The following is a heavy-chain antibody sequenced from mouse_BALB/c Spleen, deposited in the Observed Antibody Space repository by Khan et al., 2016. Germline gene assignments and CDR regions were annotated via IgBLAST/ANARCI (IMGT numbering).Heavy chain of an antibody. V-gene: IGHV1-69*02. CDR2: IDPSDSYP. J-gene: IGHJ2*01. D-gene: IGHD1-1*01. Sequence: QVQLQQSGAELVKPGASVKLSCKASGYTFTSYWMHWVKQRPGQGLEWMGEIDPSDSYPNYNQKFKGKATLTVDKSSSTAYMQLSSLTSEDSAVYYCARLTTVNYFDYWGQGTTLTVSS. CDR3: ARLTTVNYFDY. CDR1: GYTFTSYW.